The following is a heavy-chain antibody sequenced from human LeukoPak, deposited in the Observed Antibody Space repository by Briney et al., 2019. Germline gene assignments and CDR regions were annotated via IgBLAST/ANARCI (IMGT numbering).Heavy chain of an antibody. J-gene: IGHJ6*03. Sequence: GGSLRLSCAASEFTFDDYGMSWVRQAPGKGLEWVSGIDWNGDTTGYADSVKGRFTISRDNAKNSLYLQMNSLRAGDTAVYYCARDRGRYYMDVWGKGTTVTISS. CDR3: ARDRGRYYMDV. V-gene: IGHV3-20*04. D-gene: IGHD6-25*01. CDR1: EFTFDDYG. CDR2: IDWNGDTT.